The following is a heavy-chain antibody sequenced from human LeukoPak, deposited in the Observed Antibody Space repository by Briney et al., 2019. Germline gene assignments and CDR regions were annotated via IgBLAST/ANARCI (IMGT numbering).Heavy chain of an antibody. CDR1: GFTVRSIY. J-gene: IGHJ4*02. D-gene: IGHD3-22*01. V-gene: IGHV3-7*01. CDR3: ARVHYYYDSSGYYYGPETFFDY. CDR2: IKQDGSEK. Sequence: GGSLRLSCAASGFTVRSIYMTWVRQAPGKGLEWVANIKQDGSEKYYVDSVKGRFTISRDNAKNSLYLQMNSLRAEDTAVYYCARVHYYYDSSGYYYGPETFFDYWGQGTLVTVSS.